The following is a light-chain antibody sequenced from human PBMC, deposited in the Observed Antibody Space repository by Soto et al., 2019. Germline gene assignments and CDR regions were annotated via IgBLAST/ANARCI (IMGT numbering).Light chain of an antibody. Sequence: QSVLTQPASVSGSPGQSITISCTGTNSDIGGYNYVSWYQQQSGRAPKLMIYEVSDRPSGVSNRFSGSKAGNTASLTISGLQAEDEADYFCSSYAGSNTLVFGGGTKVTVL. J-gene: IGLJ3*02. CDR1: NSDIGGYNY. V-gene: IGLV2-14*01. CDR3: SSYAGSNTLV. CDR2: EVS.